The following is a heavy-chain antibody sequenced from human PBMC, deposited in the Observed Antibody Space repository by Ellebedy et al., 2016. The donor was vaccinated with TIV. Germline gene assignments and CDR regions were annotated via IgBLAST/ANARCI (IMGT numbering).Heavy chain of an antibody. CDR2: ISSSSGTL. D-gene: IGHD4-23*01. CDR3: ARGGGSYYYGLDV. Sequence: GGSLRLSXAASEFTFRTYGIHWVRQAPGKGLQWVSYISSSSGTLYYADSLKGRFTISRDNAKNSLYLQMHSLRDEDTAVYYCARGGGSYYYGLDVWGQGTTVTVSS. CDR1: EFTFRTYG. V-gene: IGHV3-48*02. J-gene: IGHJ6*02.